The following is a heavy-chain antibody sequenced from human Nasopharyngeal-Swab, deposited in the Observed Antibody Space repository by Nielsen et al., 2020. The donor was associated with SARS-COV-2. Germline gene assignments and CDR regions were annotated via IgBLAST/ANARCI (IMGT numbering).Heavy chain of an antibody. CDR2: INTNTGNP. Sequence: SAKVSCKASGYTFTSYAMNWVRQAPGQGLEWMGCINTNTGNPTYAQGFTGRFVFSFDTSVSTTYMQISSLKAEDTAVYYCARDLWRERAFDIWGQGTMVTVSS. D-gene: IGHD1-1*01. CDR1: GYTFTSYA. V-gene: IGHV7-4-1*02. J-gene: IGHJ3*02. CDR3: ARDLWRERAFDI.